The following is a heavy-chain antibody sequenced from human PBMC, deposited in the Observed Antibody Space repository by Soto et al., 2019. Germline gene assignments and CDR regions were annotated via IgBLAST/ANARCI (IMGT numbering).Heavy chain of an antibody. J-gene: IGHJ3*02. CDR3: ARGGGVGVAGSAAFDM. CDR2: INPATGAA. D-gene: IGHD3-3*01. CDR1: GYPVTAYY. Sequence: QLHLVQSGAVVKKPGASVTVSCSASGYPVTAYYMHWVRQAPGRGLEWMGGINPATGAAKYTQTFQGRVTMTRDPSTSTVFMELSGLTSEDPAVFYCARGGGVGVAGSAAFDMWGQGNWVTVSS. V-gene: IGHV1-2*02.